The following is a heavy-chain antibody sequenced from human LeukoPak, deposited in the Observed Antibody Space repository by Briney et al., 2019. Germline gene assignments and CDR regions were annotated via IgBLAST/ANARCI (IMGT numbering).Heavy chain of an antibody. D-gene: IGHD3-10*01. CDR3: ARLGWGYYGSGSYYEPNNWFDP. Sequence: GESLKISCKGSEYSFTNYLIGWVRQMPGKGLEWMGIIYPGDSDARYSPSFQGHVTISADKSINTAYLQWSSLKASDTAMYYCARLGWGYYGSGSYYEPNNWFDPWGQGTLVTVSS. CDR2: IYPGDSDA. CDR1: EYSFTNYL. V-gene: IGHV5-51*01. J-gene: IGHJ5*02.